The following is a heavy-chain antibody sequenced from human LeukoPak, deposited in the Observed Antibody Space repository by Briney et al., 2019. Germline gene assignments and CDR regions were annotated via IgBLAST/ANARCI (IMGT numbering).Heavy chain of an antibody. J-gene: IGHJ6*02. CDR2: INPSGGST. CDR1: GYTFTSYY. CDR3: ARAVAVAGNLYYYGMDV. D-gene: IGHD6-19*01. Sequence: VASVKVSCKASGYTFTSYYTHWVRQAPGQGLEWMGIINPSGGSTSYAQKFQGRVTMTRDTSTSTVYMELSSLRSEDTAVYYCARAVAVAGNLYYYGMDVWGQGTTVTVSS. V-gene: IGHV1-46*01.